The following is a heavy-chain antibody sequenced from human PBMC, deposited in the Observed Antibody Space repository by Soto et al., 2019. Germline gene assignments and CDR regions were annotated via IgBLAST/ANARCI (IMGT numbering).Heavy chain of an antibody. CDR1: GDSISSYY. CDR2: LYYGRSA. J-gene: IGHJ4*02. V-gene: IGHV4-59*01. Sequence: QVQLQESGPGLVKPSETLSLTCAVSGDSISSYYCMWIRQPPGKGLESIGYLYYGRSANYNPSLKSRVTLSGDTATNQCSLTLSSMTAADTAGDYCALRSMAVVPEYWGQGTLVTVSS. CDR3: ALRSMAVVPEY. D-gene: IGHD3-22*01.